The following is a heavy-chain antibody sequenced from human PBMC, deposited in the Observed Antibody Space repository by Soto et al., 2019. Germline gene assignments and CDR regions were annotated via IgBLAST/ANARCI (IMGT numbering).Heavy chain of an antibody. CDR2: IKDGGYT. Sequence: QVQLQQWGAGLLKPSETLSLNCAVNGGSLSGYYWSWIRQPPGKGLEWIGEIKDGGYTNYSPSLKSRATISSHTSNNQFSLRLNSVTAADTGLYYCARGQEGVVATHWDQGALVTVSS. J-gene: IGHJ4*02. CDR1: GGSLSGYY. D-gene: IGHD5-12*01. CDR3: ARGQEGVVATH. V-gene: IGHV4-34*01.